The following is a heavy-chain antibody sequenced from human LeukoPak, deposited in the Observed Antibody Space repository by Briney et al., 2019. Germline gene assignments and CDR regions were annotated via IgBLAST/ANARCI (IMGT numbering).Heavy chain of an antibody. CDR2: IYTSGST. CDR3: ARAYYYGSGSYLDY. J-gene: IGHJ4*02. CDR1: GDSISSSSYY. Sequence: SETLSLTCTVSGDSISSSSYYWEWIRQPPGKGLEWIGRIYTSGSTNYNPSLKSRVTMSVDTSKNQFSLKLSSVTAADTAVYYCARAYYYGSGSYLDYWGQGTLVTVSS. D-gene: IGHD3-10*01. V-gene: IGHV4-61*05.